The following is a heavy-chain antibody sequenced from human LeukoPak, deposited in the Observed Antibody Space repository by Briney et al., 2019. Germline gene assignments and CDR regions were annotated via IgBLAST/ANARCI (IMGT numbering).Heavy chain of an antibody. V-gene: IGHV3-30*02. CDR2: IQYDGSNE. D-gene: IGHD2-8*01. J-gene: IGHJ6*03. Sequence: GGSLRLSCAASGFTFSSYGMHWVRQAPGKGLEWVAYIQYDGSNEQYADSVKGRFSISRDSSKNVLYLQMNSLRAEDTAMYYCAKDRCSNGIGCYYYYMDVWGKGTTVTISS. CDR3: AKDRCSNGIGCYYYYMDV. CDR1: GFTFSSYG.